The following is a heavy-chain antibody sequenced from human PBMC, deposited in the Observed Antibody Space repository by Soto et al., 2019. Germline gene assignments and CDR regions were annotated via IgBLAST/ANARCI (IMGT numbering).Heavy chain of an antibody. Sequence: ASVKVSCKASGYTFTSYDINWVRQATGQGLEWMGWMNPNSGNTGYAQKFQGRVTMTRNTSISTAYMELSSLRSEDTAVYYCARAIAAPPSPKEYYYYMDVWGKGTTVTVSS. CDR3: ARAIAAPPSPKEYYYYMDV. J-gene: IGHJ6*03. CDR1: GYTFTSYD. V-gene: IGHV1-8*01. CDR2: MNPNSGNT. D-gene: IGHD6-6*01.